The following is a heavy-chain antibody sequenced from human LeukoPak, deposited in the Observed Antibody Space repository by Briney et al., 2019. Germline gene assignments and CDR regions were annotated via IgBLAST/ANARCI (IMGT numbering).Heavy chain of an antibody. V-gene: IGHV3-30*02. J-gene: IGHJ4*02. CDR2: IRYDGSNK. CDR3: AKVFMPTVDY. Sequence: HSAGTLSLSCAASGFTFSSYGMHWVRQAPGKGLEWVGFIRYDGSNKYYADSERGRFTISRDNSKDTLYLQMNSLRAEDTAVYYCAKVFMPTVDYWGQGTLVTVSS. CDR1: GFTFSSYG. D-gene: IGHD5-24*01.